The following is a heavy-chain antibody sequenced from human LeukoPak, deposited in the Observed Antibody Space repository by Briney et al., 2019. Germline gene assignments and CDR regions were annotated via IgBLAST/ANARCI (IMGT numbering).Heavy chain of an antibody. CDR2: ISGSGGST. CDR3: AKKYTMVRGVTPFDY. J-gene: IGHJ4*02. V-gene: IGHV3-23*01. CDR1: GFTFSSYG. D-gene: IGHD3-10*01. Sequence: HPGGSLRLSCAASGFTFSSYGMSWVRQAPGKGLEWVSGISGSGGSTYYADSVKGRFTISRDNSKNTLYLQMNSLRAEDTAVYYCAKKYTMVRGVTPFDYWGQGTLVTVSS.